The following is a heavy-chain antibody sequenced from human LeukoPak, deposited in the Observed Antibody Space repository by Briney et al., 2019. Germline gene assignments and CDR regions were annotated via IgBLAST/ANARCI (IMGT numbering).Heavy chain of an antibody. J-gene: IGHJ5*01. V-gene: IGHV3-23*01. Sequence: QPGGSLRLSCPASGFRFSSYTMSWVRQAPGKGLEWVSDISGSGAGTYYADSVKGRFTISRDNSKNTLYLQMSSLGADDTGVYYCAKLTDSWGQGTLVSVSS. CDR2: ISGSGAGT. CDR3: AKLTDS. CDR1: GFRFSSYT.